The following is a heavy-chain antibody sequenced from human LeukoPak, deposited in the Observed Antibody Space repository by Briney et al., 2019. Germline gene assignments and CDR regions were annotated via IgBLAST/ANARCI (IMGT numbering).Heavy chain of an antibody. V-gene: IGHV5-51*01. D-gene: IGHD6-6*01. CDR3: ARHPHRITPSSSHPLDLDY. J-gene: IGHJ4*02. CDR2: IYPGDSDT. CDR1: GYSFNSYR. Sequence: GESLKISWKSSGYSFNSYRIGWGRQMPGKGLEWMGIIYPGDSDTRYSPSFQGQVTISADKSISTAYLQWSSLKASDTAMYYCARHPHRITPSSSHPLDLDYWGQGTLVTVSS.